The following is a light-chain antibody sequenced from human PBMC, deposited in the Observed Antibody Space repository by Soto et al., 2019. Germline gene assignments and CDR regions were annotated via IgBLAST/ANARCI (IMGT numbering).Light chain of an antibody. CDR1: QTIGKY. CDR3: QQSFSIPLT. CDR2: DAS. V-gene: IGKV1-39*01. Sequence: DIQMTQSPSSLSATVGDRVTITCRASQTIGKYLKWYQQQPGKVPKLLIYDASYLQSGVPSRFSGRESGKDYTLNISDLRPADSATYYCQQSFSIPLTFGRGTKVDIX. J-gene: IGKJ4*01.